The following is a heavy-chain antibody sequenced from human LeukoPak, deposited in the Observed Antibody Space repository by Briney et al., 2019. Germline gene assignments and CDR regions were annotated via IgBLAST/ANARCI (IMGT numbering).Heavy chain of an antibody. CDR3: ARGRYCSSTSCYYFDY. D-gene: IGHD2-2*01. V-gene: IGHV4-61*02. CDR2: SYTSGST. Sequence: TLSLTCTVSGGSISSGSYYWSWIRQPAGKGLEWIGRSYTSGSTNDNPYLKSRVTISVDTSNNQFSLKLSSVTAADTAVYYCARGRYCSSTSCYYFDYWGQGTLVTVSS. J-gene: IGHJ4*02. CDR1: GGSISSGSYY.